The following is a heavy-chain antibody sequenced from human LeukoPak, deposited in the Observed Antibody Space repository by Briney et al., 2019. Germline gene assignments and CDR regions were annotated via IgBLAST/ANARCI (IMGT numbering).Heavy chain of an antibody. V-gene: IGHV1-3*01. D-gene: IGHD4-23*01. CDR3: ARGFLRWGRMDV. J-gene: IGHJ6*02. CDR1: GYTFTSYA. CDR2: INAGNGNT. Sequence: ASVKVSCKASGYTFTSYAMHWVRQAPGQRLEWMGWINAGNGNTKYSQKFQGRVTITRDTSASTAYMELSSLRSEDTAVYYCARGFLRWGRMDVWGQGTTVTVSS.